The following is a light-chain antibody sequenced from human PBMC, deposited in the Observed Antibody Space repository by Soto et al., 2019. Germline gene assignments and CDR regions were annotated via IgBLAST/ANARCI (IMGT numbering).Light chain of an antibody. Sequence: SVLTQPPAASESPGQSVTISCTGTSSDVGAYDYVSWYQQHPGKAPRLIIYEVTKRPSGVPDRFSGSKSGNTASLTVSGLQAEDEADYYCSSFTSRFTFVFGTGTKVTVL. J-gene: IGLJ1*01. CDR3: SSFTSRFTFV. CDR1: SSDVGAYDY. CDR2: EVT. V-gene: IGLV2-8*01.